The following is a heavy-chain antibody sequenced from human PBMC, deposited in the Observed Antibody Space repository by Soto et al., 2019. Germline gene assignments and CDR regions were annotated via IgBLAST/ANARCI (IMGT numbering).Heavy chain of an antibody. Sequence: QVLLVESGGGVVQPGRSLRLSCAGSGFTFSNYGLHWVRQAPGKGLGWVSFISFDGSHKYYADSVKGRFTISRDNSNNMLYLQMDSLTTEDTAVYYCAKDGAPRYCSRSSCHPAGAYWGQGTLVTVSS. CDR3: AKDGAPRYCSRSSCHPAGAY. J-gene: IGHJ4*02. V-gene: IGHV3-30*18. CDR1: GFTFSNYG. CDR2: ISFDGSHK. D-gene: IGHD2-15*01.